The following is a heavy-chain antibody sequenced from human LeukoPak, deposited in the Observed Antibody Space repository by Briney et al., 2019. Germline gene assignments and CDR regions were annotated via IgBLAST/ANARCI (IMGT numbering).Heavy chain of an antibody. D-gene: IGHD2-2*01. Sequence: PSETLSLTCTVSGGSVSSGSYYWSWIRQPPGKGLEWIGYIYYSGSTNYNPSLKSRVTISVDTSKNQFSLKLSSVTAADTAVYYCARDSYCSSTSCYWSYYYGMGVWGQGTTVTVSS. CDR3: ARDSYCSSTSCYWSYYYGMGV. CDR2: IYYSGST. V-gene: IGHV4-61*01. J-gene: IGHJ6*02. CDR1: GGSVSSGSYY.